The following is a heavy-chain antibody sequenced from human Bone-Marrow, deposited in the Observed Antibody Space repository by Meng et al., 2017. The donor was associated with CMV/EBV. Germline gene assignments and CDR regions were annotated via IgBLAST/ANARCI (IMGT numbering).Heavy chain of an antibody. Sequence: GESLKISCEASGFTSSSYGMHWVRQAPGKGLEWVAFIRYDGSNKYYADSVEGRFTISRDNSKNTLYLQMNSLRAEDTAVYNCAKDEWEWEPLKGPPFDYWGQGTLVTVSS. D-gene: IGHD1-26*01. CDR3: AKDEWEWEPLKGPPFDY. CDR2: IRYDGSNK. J-gene: IGHJ4*02. V-gene: IGHV3-30*02. CDR1: GFTSSSYG.